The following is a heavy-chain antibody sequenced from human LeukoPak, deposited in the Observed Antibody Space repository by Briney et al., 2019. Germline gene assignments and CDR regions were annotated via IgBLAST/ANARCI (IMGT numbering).Heavy chain of an antibody. V-gene: IGHV1-46*01. CDR1: GYTFTSYY. CDR2: IYPSGGST. J-gene: IGHJ4*02. CDR3: ARLDGSGSYYDY. Sequence: ASVKVSCKASGYTFTSYYMYWVRQAPGQGLEWMGIIYPSGGSTSYAQKFQGRVSMTRDTSTNTIYMELRSLRSEDTAVYYWARLDGSGSYYDYWGQGTLVTVSS. D-gene: IGHD3-10*01.